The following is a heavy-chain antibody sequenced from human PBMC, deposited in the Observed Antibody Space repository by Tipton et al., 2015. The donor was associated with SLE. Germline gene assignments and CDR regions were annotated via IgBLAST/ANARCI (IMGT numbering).Heavy chain of an antibody. D-gene: IGHD2-15*01. CDR1: GGSFSGYY. V-gene: IGHV4-34*01. CDR2: INHSGSS. J-gene: IGHJ4*02. CDR3: ASPNSGRWYYFDY. Sequence: TLSLTCAVYGGSFSGYYWNWIRQPPGMGLEWIGEINHSGSSNYNPSLKSRVTISVDTSKNQFSLRLNSVTAADTAVYYYASPNSGRWYYFDYWGQGTLVTVSS.